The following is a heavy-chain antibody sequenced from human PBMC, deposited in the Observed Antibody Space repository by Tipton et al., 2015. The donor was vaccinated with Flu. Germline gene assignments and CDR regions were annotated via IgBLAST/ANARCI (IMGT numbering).Heavy chain of an antibody. CDR1: GGSISSYY. V-gene: IGHV4-4*07. D-gene: IGHD3-22*01. J-gene: IGHJ3*02. CDR2: IYTSGST. Sequence: TLSLTCTVSGGSISSYYWSWIRQPAGKGLEWIGRIYTSGSTNYNPSLKNRVTMSVDTSKNQFSLKLSSVTAADTAVYYCAGSLTYYYDSTAADAFDIWGQGTMVTVSS. CDR3: AGSLTYYYDSTAADAFDI.